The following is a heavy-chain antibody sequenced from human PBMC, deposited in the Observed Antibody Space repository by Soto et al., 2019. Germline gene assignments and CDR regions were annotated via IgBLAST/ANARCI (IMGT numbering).Heavy chain of an antibody. CDR2: ISWNSGSI. D-gene: IGHD2-21*02. J-gene: IGHJ3*02. Sequence: GGSLSLSCAASGFTFDDYAMHWVRPAPGKGLEWVSGISWNSGSIGYADSVKGRFTISRDNAKNSLYLQMNSLRAEDTALYYCAKGCGGDCYPSGADAFDIWGQGTMVTVSS. CDR1: GFTFDDYA. CDR3: AKGCGGDCYPSGADAFDI. V-gene: IGHV3-9*01.